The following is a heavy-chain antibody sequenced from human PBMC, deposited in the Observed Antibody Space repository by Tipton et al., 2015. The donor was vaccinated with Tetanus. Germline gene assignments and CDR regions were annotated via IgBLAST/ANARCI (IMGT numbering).Heavy chain of an antibody. CDR1: GFTFSSYW. CDR2: IKQDGSEK. J-gene: IGHJ4*02. Sequence: SLRLSYAASGFTFSSYWMSWVRQAPGKGLEWVANIKQDGSEKYYVDSVKGRFTISRDNAKNSLYLQMNSLRAEDTAVYYCARVEDYSNYGRGLWLYFDYWGQGTLVTVSS. D-gene: IGHD4-11*01. CDR3: ARVEDYSNYGRGLWLYFDY. V-gene: IGHV3-7*01.